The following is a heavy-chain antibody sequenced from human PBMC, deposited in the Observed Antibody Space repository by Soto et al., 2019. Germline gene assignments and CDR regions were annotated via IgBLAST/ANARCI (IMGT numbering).Heavy chain of an antibody. CDR2: ISYDGSNK. CDR3: AKSRSKTFDY. V-gene: IGHV3-30*18. Sequence: QVQLVESGGGVVQPGRSLRLSCAASGFTFSSYGMHWVRQAPGKGLEWVAVISYDGSNKYYADSVKGRFTISRDNSKNTLYLQMNSLRAEDTAVYYCAKSRSKTFDYWGQGTLVTVSS. D-gene: IGHD2-2*01. J-gene: IGHJ4*02. CDR1: GFTFSSYG.